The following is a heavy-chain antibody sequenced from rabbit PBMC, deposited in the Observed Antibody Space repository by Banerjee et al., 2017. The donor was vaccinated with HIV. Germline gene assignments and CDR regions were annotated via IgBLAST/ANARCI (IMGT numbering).Heavy chain of an antibody. CDR3: ARGVDGYGYATSRLDL. J-gene: IGHJ3*01. Sequence: QEQLVESGGGLVTLGGSLALSCKVSGIDFSSYGISWVRQAPGKGLEWIAYIYPDYGSTDYASWVNGRFTISKTSSTTVTLQMTSLTVADTATYFCARGVDGYGYATSRLDLWGQGTLVTVS. V-gene: IGHV1S45*01. CDR2: IYPDYGST. CDR1: GIDFSSYG. D-gene: IGHD6-1*01.